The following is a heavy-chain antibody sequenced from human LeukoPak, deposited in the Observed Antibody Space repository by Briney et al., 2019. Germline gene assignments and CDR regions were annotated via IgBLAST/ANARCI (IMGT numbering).Heavy chain of an antibody. V-gene: IGHV1-46*01. J-gene: IGHJ5*02. CDR1: GYTFTSYY. Sequence: ASVKVSCKASGYTFTSYYMHWVRQAPGQGLEWMGIINPSGGSTSYAQKFQGRVTMTRDMSTSTVYMELSSLRSEDTAMYYCARRDYDFWSGYYWSDPWGQGTLVTVSS. CDR3: ARRDYDFWSGYYWSDP. D-gene: IGHD3-3*01. CDR2: INPSGGST.